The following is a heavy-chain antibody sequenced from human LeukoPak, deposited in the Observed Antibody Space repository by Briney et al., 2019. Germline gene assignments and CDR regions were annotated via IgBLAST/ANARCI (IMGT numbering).Heavy chain of an antibody. CDR3: ARGGGSYYLPNS. J-gene: IGHJ5*02. CDR2: IIPIFGTA. V-gene: IGHV1-69*13. Sequence: VASVKVSCKASGGTFSSYAISWVRQAPGQGLEWMGGIIPIFGTANYAQKFQGRVTITADESTSTAYMELSSLRSEDTAVYYCARGGGSYYLPNSWGQGTLVTVSS. D-gene: IGHD1-26*01. CDR1: GGTFSSYA.